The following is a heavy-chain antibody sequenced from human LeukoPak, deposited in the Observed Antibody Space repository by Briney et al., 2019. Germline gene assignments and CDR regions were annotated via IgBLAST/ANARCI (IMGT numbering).Heavy chain of an antibody. Sequence: SETLSLTCAVYGGSFSGYYWSWIRQPPGKGLEWIGEINHSGSTNYNPSLKSRVTISVDTSKNQFSLKLSSVTAADTAVYYCARDMGNYYYDSSGYYYERPPFDYWGQGTLVTVSS. J-gene: IGHJ4*02. CDR1: GGSFSGYY. CDR3: ARDMGNYYYDSSGYYYERPPFDY. CDR2: INHSGST. D-gene: IGHD3-22*01. V-gene: IGHV4-34*01.